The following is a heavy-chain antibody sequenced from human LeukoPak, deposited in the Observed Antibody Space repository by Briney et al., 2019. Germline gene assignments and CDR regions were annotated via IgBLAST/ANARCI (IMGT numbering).Heavy chain of an antibody. V-gene: IGHV3-23*01. Sequence: PGGSLRLSCAASGFTFSSYSMNWARQAPGKGLEWVSSISGSGYNTYYADSVKGRFTISRDNSKNTLYLQMNSLRAEDTAIYYCATSTTSFDYWGQGTLVTVSS. CDR3: ATSTTSFDY. J-gene: IGHJ4*02. CDR2: ISGSGYNT. CDR1: GFTFSSYS. D-gene: IGHD1-14*01.